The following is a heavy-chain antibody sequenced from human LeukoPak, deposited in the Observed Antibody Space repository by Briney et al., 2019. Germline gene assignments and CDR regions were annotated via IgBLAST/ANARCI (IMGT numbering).Heavy chain of an antibody. CDR1: GFTFSSYG. CDR3: ARAHSSGWYSDYFDY. CDR2: IWYDGSNK. Sequence: GRSLRLSCAASGFTFSSYGMHWVRQAPGKGLEWVAVIWYDGSNKYYADSVKGRFTISRDNSKNTLYLQMTSLRAEDTAVYYCARAHSSGWYSDYFDYWGQGTLVTVSS. V-gene: IGHV3-33*01. D-gene: IGHD6-19*01. J-gene: IGHJ4*02.